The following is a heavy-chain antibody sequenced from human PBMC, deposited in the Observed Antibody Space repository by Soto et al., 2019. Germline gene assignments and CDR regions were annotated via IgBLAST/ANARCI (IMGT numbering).Heavy chain of an antibody. CDR2: ISGSGGST. CDR1: GFTFSSYA. Sequence: GGSLRLSCAASGFTFSSYAMSWVRQAPGKGLEWVSAISGSGGSTYYADSVKGRFTISRDNSKNTLYLQMNSLRDEDTAVYYCAKDARYYDFWSTDYYYMDVWGKGTTVTVSS. CDR3: AKDARYYDFWSTDYYYMDV. D-gene: IGHD3-3*01. V-gene: IGHV3-23*01. J-gene: IGHJ6*03.